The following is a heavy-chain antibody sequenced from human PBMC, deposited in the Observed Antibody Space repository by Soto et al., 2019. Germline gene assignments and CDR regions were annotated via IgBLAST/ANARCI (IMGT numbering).Heavy chain of an antibody. V-gene: IGHV3-33*01. Sequence: QVQLVESGGGVVQPERSLRVSCAASGFTFSGHAMHWVRQAPGKGLEWVAQIWSDGRNKYYADSVKGRFTVSRDNSKNMLNLQMNSLRVEDTAVYYCARDGQQLTPYGMDVWGQGTTVTVSS. CDR3: ARDGQQLTPYGMDV. CDR1: GFTFSGHA. CDR2: IWSDGRNK. D-gene: IGHD6-13*01. J-gene: IGHJ6*02.